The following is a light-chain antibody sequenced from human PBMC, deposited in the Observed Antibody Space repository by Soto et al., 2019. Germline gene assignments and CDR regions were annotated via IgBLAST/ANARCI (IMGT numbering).Light chain of an antibody. J-gene: IGLJ2*01. Sequence: QSALTQPASVSGSPGQSITISCAGTRSDIGAYNYVSWHQQHPGEAPKLMIYDVSSRPSGVSDRISGSKSGNTASLTISGLQAEDEADYYCSSYTASSTVVFGGGTKVTVL. V-gene: IGLV2-14*01. CDR3: SSYTASSTVV. CDR1: RSDIGAYNY. CDR2: DVS.